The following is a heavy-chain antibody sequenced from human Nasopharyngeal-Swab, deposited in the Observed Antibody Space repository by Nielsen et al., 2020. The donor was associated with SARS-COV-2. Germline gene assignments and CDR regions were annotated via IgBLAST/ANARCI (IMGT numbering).Heavy chain of an antibody. CDR3: AREISRTTSWFDP. CDR2: INPNTGGT. D-gene: IGHD1-7*01. V-gene: IGHV1-2*06. J-gene: IGHJ5*02. Sequence: ASVKVSCKASGYTFTGYYMHWVRQAPGQGLEWVGRINPNTGGTNYAQKFQGRVTMTTDTSISTAHMEVSSLRSDDTAVYYCAREISRTTSWFDPWGQGTLVTVSS. CDR1: GYTFTGYY.